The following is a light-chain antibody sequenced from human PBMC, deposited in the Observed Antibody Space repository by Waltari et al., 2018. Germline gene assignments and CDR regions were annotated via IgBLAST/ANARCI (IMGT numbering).Light chain of an antibody. J-gene: IGKJ1*01. CDR2: GAS. CDR1: QRVSSN. Sequence: EIVMTQSPATLSVSPGERATIPFRASQRVSSNLAWYQQKPGQAPRLLIYGASTKVTGIPARFSGSGCGTEFTLTISSMQSEDFAVYYCQQYNNWPRTFGQGTKVEIK. V-gene: IGKV3-15*01. CDR3: QQYNNWPRT.